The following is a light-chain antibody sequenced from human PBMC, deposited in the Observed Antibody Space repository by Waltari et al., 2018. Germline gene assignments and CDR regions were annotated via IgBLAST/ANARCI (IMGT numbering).Light chain of an antibody. CDR1: SSDVGGYNY. J-gene: IGLJ2*01. CDR3: SSYAGSNNVV. V-gene: IGLV2-8*01. CDR2: EVS. Sequence: QPALTQPPSASGSPGQSVTISCTGTSSDVGGYNYVSWYQQSPGKAPKLMIYEVSKRPSGVPDRFSGSKSGNTASLTVSGLQAEDEADYYCSSYAGSNNVVFGGGTKLTVL.